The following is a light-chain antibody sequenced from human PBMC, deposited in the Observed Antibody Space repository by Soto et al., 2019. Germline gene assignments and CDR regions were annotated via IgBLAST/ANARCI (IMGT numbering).Light chain of an antibody. J-gene: IGLJ2*01. CDR2: YDS. V-gene: IGLV3-21*01. Sequence: SSELTQPPSVSVAPGETARITCGGNNIGRKSVHWYHQKPRQAPVLVIYYDSARPSGIPDRCPGSNSWNTATLTITRVEAGDEADYYCRVWDSNSDHSVFGGGTKLTVL. CDR3: RVWDSNSDHSV. CDR1: NIGRKS.